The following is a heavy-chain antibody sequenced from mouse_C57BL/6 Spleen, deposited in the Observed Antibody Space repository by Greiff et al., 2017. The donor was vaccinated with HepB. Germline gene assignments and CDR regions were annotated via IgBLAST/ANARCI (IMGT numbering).Heavy chain of an antibody. CDR1: GFTFTDYY. V-gene: IGHV7-3*01. D-gene: IGHD1-1*01. CDR3: ARFFPPLRAMDY. CDR2: IRNKANGYTT. J-gene: IGHJ4*01. Sequence: EVNVVESGGGLVQPGGSLSLSCAASGFTFTDYYMSWVRQPPGKALEWLGFIRNKANGYTTEYSASVKGRFTISRDNSQSILYLQMNALRAEDSATYYCARFFPPLRAMDYWGQGTSVTVSS.